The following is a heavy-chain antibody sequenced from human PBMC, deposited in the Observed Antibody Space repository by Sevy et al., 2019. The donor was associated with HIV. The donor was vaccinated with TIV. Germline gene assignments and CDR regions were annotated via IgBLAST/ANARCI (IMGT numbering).Heavy chain of an antibody. CDR3: VGRRYRVGHSWSYFFDF. CDR2: ITSSHGAK. D-gene: IGHD5-18*01. J-gene: IGHJ4*02. Sequence: GGSLRLSCVTSGFSFSDYHMSWIRLAPGKGLEWISHITSSHGAKVYADVVRGRFDISRDNARKSVYLQMNRLQVEDTATYFCVGRRYRVGHSWSYFFDFWGQGTPVTVSS. CDR1: GFSFSDYH. V-gene: IGHV3-11*01.